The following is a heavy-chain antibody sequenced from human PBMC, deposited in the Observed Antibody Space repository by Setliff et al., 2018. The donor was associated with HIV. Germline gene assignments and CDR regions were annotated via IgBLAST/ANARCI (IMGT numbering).Heavy chain of an antibody. V-gene: IGHV1-8*01. J-gene: IGHJ3*02. D-gene: IGHD3-10*01. CDR2: MNPNSGNS. CDR1: GYTFASFD. CDR3: TRIRAMVRGVTSYDAFDI. Sequence: ASVKVSCKASGYTFASFDINWVRQATGQGLEWMGWMNPNSGNSGFAQKFQGRVTMARNSSISTAYMELSSLRFDDTAVYYCTRIRAMVRGVTSYDAFDIWGQGTKVTVSS.